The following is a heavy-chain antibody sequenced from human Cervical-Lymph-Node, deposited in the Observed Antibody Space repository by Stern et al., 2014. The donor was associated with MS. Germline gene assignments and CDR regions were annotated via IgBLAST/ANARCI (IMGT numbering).Heavy chain of an antibody. CDR2: ITYNENT. D-gene: IGHD3-22*01. J-gene: IGHJ3*02. CDR3: ARLYYYANSGPRGAFDI. V-gene: IGHV4-59*08. Sequence: QVQLQESGPGLVKSSETLSLTCAVSGGSISSFYWNWIRQPPGKGLEWIGYITYNENTNYNPSLQSRVTISVDRSRNQLSLKLRSVTAADTAVYYCARLYYYANSGPRGAFDIWGQGTLVTVSS. CDR1: GGSISSFY.